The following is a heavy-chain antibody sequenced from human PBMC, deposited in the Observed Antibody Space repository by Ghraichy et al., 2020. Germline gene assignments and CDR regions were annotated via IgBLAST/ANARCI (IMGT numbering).Heavy chain of an antibody. Sequence: SQTLSLTCAVYGGSFSGYYWSWIRQPPGKGLEWIGEINHSGSTNYNPSLKSRVTISVDTSKNQFSLKLSSVTAADTAVFYCARAISGEYCSSSSCYKTGIIDYWGQGTLVTVSS. CDR2: INHSGST. J-gene: IGHJ4*02. CDR3: ARAISGEYCSSSSCYKTGIIDY. V-gene: IGHV4-34*01. CDR1: GGSFSGYY. D-gene: IGHD2-2*01.